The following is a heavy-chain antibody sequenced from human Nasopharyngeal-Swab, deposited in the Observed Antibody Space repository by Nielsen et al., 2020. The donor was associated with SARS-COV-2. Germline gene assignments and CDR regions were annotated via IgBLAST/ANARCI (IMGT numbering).Heavy chain of an antibody. J-gene: IGHJ6*02. CDR3: ARYCTSTTCSSSSYYGMDV. Sequence: GESLKISCAASGFTVSSNYMSWVRQAPGKGLEWVSAISGSGDGTYYADSVKGRFTISRDNSKNTLYLQMHSLRAEDTAVYYCARYCTSTTCSSSSYYGMDVWGQGTKVTVSS. V-gene: IGHV3-23*01. CDR2: ISGSGDGT. D-gene: IGHD2-2*01. CDR1: GFTVSSNY.